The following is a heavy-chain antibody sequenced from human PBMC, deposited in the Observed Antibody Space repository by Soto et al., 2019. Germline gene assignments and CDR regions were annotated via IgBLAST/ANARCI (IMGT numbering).Heavy chain of an antibody. J-gene: IGHJ4*02. D-gene: IGHD6-13*01. V-gene: IGHV3-13*01. CDR2: IGPAGDT. Sequence: EVQLVESGGGLVQPGGSLRLTCAASGFTFSSYDMHWVRQPPGKGLEWVSAIGPAGDTYYPGSVQGRFTISRVNTTTSLYLPVSALRAEDTAIYYCATGGWGSRWYEGGSRIDYWGQGALVTFSS. CDR3: ATGGWGSRWYEGGSRIDY. CDR1: GFTFSSYD.